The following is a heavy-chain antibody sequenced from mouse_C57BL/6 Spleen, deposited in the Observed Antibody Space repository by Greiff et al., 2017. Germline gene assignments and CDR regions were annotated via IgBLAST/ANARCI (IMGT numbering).Heavy chain of an antibody. CDR1: GYAFTNYL. D-gene: IGHD3-2*02. V-gene: IGHV1-54*01. Sequence: LVESGAELVRPGTSVKVSCKASGYAFTNYLIEWVKQRPGQGLEWIGVINPGSGGTNYNEKFKGKATLTADKSSSTAFMQLSSLTSEVSAVYICARAGGISWFAYWGQGTLVTVSA. CDR3: ARAGGISWFAY. J-gene: IGHJ3*01. CDR2: INPGSGGT.